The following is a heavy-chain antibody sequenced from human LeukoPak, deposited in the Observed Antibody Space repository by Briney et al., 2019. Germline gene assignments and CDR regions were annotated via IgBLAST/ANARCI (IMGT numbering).Heavy chain of an antibody. CDR2: IWYDGSNK. V-gene: IGHV3-33*01. CDR3: ARDITSRYLDY. CDR1: GFTFRRHG. J-gene: IGHJ4*02. Sequence: PGGSLRLSCEASGFTFRRHGMHWVRQAPGKGLEWVAVIWYDGSNKYYADSVKGRFTIPRDNSKNTLYLQMNSLRAEDTALYYCARDITSRYLDYWGQGTLVTVSS. D-gene: IGHD1-14*01.